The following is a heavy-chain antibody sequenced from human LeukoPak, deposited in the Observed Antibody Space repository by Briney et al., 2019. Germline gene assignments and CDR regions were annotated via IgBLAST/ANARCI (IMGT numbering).Heavy chain of an antibody. CDR2: TYYRSKWYN. Sequence: SQTLSLTCALSGDSVSSNSAAWNWIRQSPSRGLEWLGRTYYRSKWYNDYAVSVKSRVTLKPDTSKNQFSLQLNSVTPEDTAVYYCAKEAPSYYYGMDVWGQGTTVTVSS. CDR1: GDSVSSNSAA. V-gene: IGHV6-1*01. CDR3: AKEAPSYYYGMDV. J-gene: IGHJ6*02.